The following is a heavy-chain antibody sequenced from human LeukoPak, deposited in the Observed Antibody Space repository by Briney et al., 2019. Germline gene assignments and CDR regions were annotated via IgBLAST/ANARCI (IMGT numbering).Heavy chain of an antibody. CDR1: GFTFSSYA. V-gene: IGHV3-30-3*01. Sequence: GGSLRLSRAASGFTFSSYAMHWVRQAPGKGLEWVAVISYDGSNKYYADSVKGRFTISRDNSKNTLYLQMNSLRAEDTAVYYCARDSGYDNCFDYWGQGTLVTVSS. J-gene: IGHJ4*02. D-gene: IGHD5-12*01. CDR3: ARDSGYDNCFDY. CDR2: ISYDGSNK.